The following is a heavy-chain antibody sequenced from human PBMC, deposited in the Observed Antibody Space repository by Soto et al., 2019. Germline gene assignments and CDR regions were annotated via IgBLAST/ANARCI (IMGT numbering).Heavy chain of an antibody. V-gene: IGHV4-34*01. D-gene: IGHD3-9*01. CDR2: INHSGSN. Sequence: PSETLSLTCVVSGGSFSTYYYNWIRQSPGKGLEWIGEINHSGSNNYSPSLKSRVTMSLDTSKNQCSLKLTSVTAADTAVYYCARGGSNDWQVAFDIWGQGTMVTV. J-gene: IGHJ3*02. CDR3: ARGGSNDWQVAFDI. CDR1: GGSFSTYY.